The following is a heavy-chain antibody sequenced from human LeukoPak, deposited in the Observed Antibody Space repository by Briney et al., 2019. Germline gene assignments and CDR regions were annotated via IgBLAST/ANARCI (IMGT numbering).Heavy chain of an antibody. V-gene: IGHV3-23*01. J-gene: IGHJ4*02. CDR3: AKDTVATMANFDD. Sequence: GGSLRLSCVASGFTFSNYAMSWVRQAPGKGLEWVSAISGRDGTTYYADSVKGRFTISRDNFKNTLYLQMNSLRAEDSAVYYCAKDTVATMANFDDWGQGTLVSVSS. D-gene: IGHD5-12*01. CDR1: GFTFSNYA. CDR2: ISGRDGTT.